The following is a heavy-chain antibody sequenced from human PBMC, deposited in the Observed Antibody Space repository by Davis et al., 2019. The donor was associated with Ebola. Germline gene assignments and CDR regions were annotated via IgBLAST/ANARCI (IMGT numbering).Heavy chain of an antibody. D-gene: IGHD2-2*01. Sequence: ASVKVSCKASGYTFNTFGISWVRQAPGQGLEWMGGMNPYSGNTNYAQKLQGRVTVTTDTSTSTAYMELRSLRSDDTAVYYCARPPCTSCSMDVWGQGTTVTVSS. CDR1: GYTFNTFG. V-gene: IGHV1-18*01. J-gene: IGHJ6*02. CDR3: ARPPCTSCSMDV. CDR2: MNPYSGNT.